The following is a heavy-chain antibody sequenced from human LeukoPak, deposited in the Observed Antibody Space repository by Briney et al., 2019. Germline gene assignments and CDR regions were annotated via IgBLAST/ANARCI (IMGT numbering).Heavy chain of an antibody. D-gene: IGHD3-9*01. V-gene: IGHV4-31*03. CDR3: GRGGGGSTYYDILTGYYLLFDY. CDR2: IYYSGST. CDR1: GGSISSGGYY. Sequence: SETLSLTCTVSGGSISSGGYYWSWIRQHPGKGLEWIGYIYYSGSTYYNPSLKSRVTISVDTSKNQFSLKLSSVTAADTAVYYCGRGGGGSTYYDILTGYYLLFDYWGQGTLVTVSS. J-gene: IGHJ4*02.